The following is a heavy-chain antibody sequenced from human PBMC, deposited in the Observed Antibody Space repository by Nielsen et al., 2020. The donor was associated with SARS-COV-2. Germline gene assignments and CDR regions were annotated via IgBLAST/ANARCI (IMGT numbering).Heavy chain of an antibody. CDR3: ARHGLLWFGEPHYYMDV. D-gene: IGHD3-10*01. V-gene: IGHV4-31*03. Sequence: SETLSLTCTVSGGSISSGGYYWSWIRQHPGKGLEWIGYIYYSGSTYYNPSLKSRVTISVDTSKNQFSLKLSSVTAADTAVYYCARHGLLWFGEPHYYMDVWGKGTTVTVSS. CDR1: GGSISSGGYY. CDR2: IYYSGST. J-gene: IGHJ6*03.